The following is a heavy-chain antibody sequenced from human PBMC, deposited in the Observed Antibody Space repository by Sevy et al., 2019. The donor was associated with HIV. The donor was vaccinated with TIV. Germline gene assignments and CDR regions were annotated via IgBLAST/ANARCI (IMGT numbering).Heavy chain of an antibody. CDR1: GGTISSSSYR. CDR2: IYHTGAA. Sequence: SETLSLTCTVSGGTISSSSYRWGWIRQPPGKGLEGVGSIYHTGAADANPSLKRRVTMSVDTSKNQFSLQVGSVTAADTAVYYCARWYGNNFDYWGQGALVTVSS. D-gene: IGHD3-10*01. V-gene: IGHV4-39*01. J-gene: IGHJ4*02. CDR3: ARWYGNNFDY.